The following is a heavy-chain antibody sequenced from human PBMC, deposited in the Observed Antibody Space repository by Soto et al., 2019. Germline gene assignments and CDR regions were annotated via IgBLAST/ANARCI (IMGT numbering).Heavy chain of an antibody. CDR2: ISSSSSTI. CDR1: GFTFSSYS. CDR3: ARDVNYDSSGYYVPYNWFDP. D-gene: IGHD3-22*01. Sequence: GGSLRLSCAASGFTFSSYSMNWVRQAPGKGLEWVSYISSSSSTIYYADSVKGRFTISRDNAKNSLYLQMNSLRAEDTAVYYCARDVNYDSSGYYVPYNWFDPWGQGTLVTVSS. J-gene: IGHJ5*02. V-gene: IGHV3-48*01.